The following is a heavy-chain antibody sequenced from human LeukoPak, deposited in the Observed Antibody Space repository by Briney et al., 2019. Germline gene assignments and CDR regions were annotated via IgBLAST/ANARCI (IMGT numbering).Heavy chain of an antibody. V-gene: IGHV4-4*02. J-gene: IGHJ2*01. CDR1: GDSISTPHW. CDR2: IFHSGRV. Sequence: SETLSLTCDVSGDSISTPHWWSWVRQPPGKGLEWIGEIFHSGRVNYIPSLQSRVTISLDKSKNQISLEVNSVTAADTAVYYCARDMTPGWYFDLWGRGTLVTVSS. CDR3: ARDMTPGWYFDL.